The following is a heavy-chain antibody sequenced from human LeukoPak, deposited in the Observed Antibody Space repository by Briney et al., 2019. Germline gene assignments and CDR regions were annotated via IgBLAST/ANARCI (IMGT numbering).Heavy chain of an antibody. CDR3: ARGFIGVYAYDI. J-gene: IGHJ3*02. CDR1: GFTFSTHG. Sequence: GGSLRLSCVTSGFTFSTHGMHWVRQAPGKGLEWVAVIWFDGSNKYYADSVKGRFTISRDNSKDTFYLQMNSLRAEDTAVYYCARGFIGVYAYDIWGQGTMVIVSS. CDR2: IWFDGSNK. D-gene: IGHD3-10*01. V-gene: IGHV3-33*01.